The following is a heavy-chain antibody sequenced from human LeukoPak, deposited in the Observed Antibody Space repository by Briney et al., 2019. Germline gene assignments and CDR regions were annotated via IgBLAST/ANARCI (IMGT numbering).Heavy chain of an antibody. J-gene: IGHJ4*02. CDR1: GFTFSSYV. D-gene: IGHD6-6*01. Sequence: GRSLRLSCAAYGFTFSSYVMHWDRQAPGKGLEWVAVIWYDGSNKYYADSVKGRFTISRDNSKNTLYLQMNSLRAEDTAVYYCATTYSSFFSFDYWGQGTLVTVSS. V-gene: IGHV3-33*01. CDR2: IWYDGSNK. CDR3: ATTYSSFFSFDY.